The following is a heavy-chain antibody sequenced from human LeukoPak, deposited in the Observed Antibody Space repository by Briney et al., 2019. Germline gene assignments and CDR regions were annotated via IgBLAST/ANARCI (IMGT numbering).Heavy chain of an antibody. J-gene: IGHJ4*02. Sequence: GESLKISCKVSGDSFTSYWIGWVRQMPGKGLEWMGIIYPGDSDIRYSPSFQGQVTISVDKSVSPAYLEWSSLKASDTAMYYCARHGSYSYGYDLDYWGQGTLVTVSS. V-gene: IGHV5-51*01. CDR3: ARHGSYSYGYDLDY. CDR1: GDSFTSYW. D-gene: IGHD5-18*01. CDR2: IYPGDSDI.